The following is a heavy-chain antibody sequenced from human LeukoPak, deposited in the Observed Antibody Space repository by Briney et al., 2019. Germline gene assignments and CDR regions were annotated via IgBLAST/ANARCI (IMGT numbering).Heavy chain of an antibody. CDR2: ISGSGGST. D-gene: IGHD4-17*01. V-gene: IGHV3-23*01. J-gene: IGHJ6*02. CDR1: GFTFSSYA. Sequence: GGSLRLSCAASGFTFSSYAMSWVRQAPGKGLEWVSAISGSGGSTYYADSVKGRFTISRDNSKNTLYLQMNSLRAEDTAVYYCAKEATVNYGDYLGGMDVWGQGTTVTVSS. CDR3: AKEATVNYGDYLGGMDV.